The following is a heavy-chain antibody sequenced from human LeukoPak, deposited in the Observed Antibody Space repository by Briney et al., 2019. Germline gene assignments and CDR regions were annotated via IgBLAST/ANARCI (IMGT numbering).Heavy chain of an antibody. J-gene: IGHJ4*02. CDR1: GYTLPELS. Sequence: GASVEVSCKVSGYTLPELSMYWVRQAPGKGLEWRGGLDPEDDEMIYAQKFRGRVSMTEDTMTNTAYMEMSSLTSEDTAMYYCATSRTGRVVAISGSYFDYWGQGTLVTVSS. D-gene: IGHD3-22*01. CDR2: LDPEDDEM. CDR3: ATSRTGRVVAISGSYFDY. V-gene: IGHV1-24*01.